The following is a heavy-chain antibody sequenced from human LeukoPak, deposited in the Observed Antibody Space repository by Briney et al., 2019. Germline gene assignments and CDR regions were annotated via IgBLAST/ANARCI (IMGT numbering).Heavy chain of an antibody. Sequence: GRALRLSCAASGFIFSNDAMHWGRPAPGKGVGGGAFIWFDGSNKHYADSVKGRFTISRDNSEDTLYLQMNSLRAEDTAVYYCVRDPSGSGFAFDSWGQGALVTVSS. CDR2: IWFDGSNK. CDR3: VRDPSGSGFAFDS. D-gene: IGHD1-1*01. J-gene: IGHJ4*02. V-gene: IGHV3-33*01. CDR1: GFIFSNDA.